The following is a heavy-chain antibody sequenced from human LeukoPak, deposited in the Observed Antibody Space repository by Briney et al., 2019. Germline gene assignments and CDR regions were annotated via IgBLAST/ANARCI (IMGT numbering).Heavy chain of an antibody. V-gene: IGHV1-69*01. CDR2: IIPMFDAP. D-gene: IGHD2-8*01. CDR3: ATSFGV. J-gene: IGHJ4*02. CDR1: GGSFSSFV. Sequence: ASVKVSCKASGGSFSSFVLSWVRQAPGQGLEWMGVIIPMFDAPKYAQKFQGRVTINADDSTSTAYMKLNSLKSEDTAVYFCATSFGVWGQGSLVTASS.